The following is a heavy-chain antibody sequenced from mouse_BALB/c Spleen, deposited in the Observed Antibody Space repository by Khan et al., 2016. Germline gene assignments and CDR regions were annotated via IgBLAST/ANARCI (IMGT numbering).Heavy chain of an antibody. CDR1: GYTFTSYW. J-gene: IGHJ3*01. D-gene: IGHD2-4*01. CDR3: ARSVYDYEGGDY. CDR2: IYPGDGDP. Sequence: QVQLQQSGAELARPGASVKLSCKASGYTFTSYWMQWVKQRPGQGLEWIGAIYPGDGDPRYTQKFKGKATLTADKSSSTAYMQLSSLASEDSAVYYCARSVYDYEGGDYWGQGTLVTVSA. V-gene: IGHV1-87*01.